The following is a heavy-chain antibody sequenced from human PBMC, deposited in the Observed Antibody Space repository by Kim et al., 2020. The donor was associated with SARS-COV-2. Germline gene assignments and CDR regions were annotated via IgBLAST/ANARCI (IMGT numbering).Heavy chain of an antibody. D-gene: IGHD6-19*01. Sequence: SVKVSCKASGGTFSSYAISWVRQAPGQGLEWMGGIIPIFGTANYAQKFQGRVTITADESTSTAYMELSSLRSEDTAVYYCARVQWLVRTSHYYYYYGMDVWGQGTTVTVSS. CDR3: ARVQWLVRTSHYYYYYGMDV. J-gene: IGHJ6*02. CDR2: IIPIFGTA. CDR1: GGTFSSYA. V-gene: IGHV1-69*13.